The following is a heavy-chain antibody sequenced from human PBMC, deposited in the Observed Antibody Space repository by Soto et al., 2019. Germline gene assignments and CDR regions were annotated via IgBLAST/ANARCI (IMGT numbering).Heavy chain of an antibody. CDR3: AREAYCGGDCYSPSFDY. D-gene: IGHD2-21*02. V-gene: IGHV1-69*01. CDR2: IIPIFGTA. Sequence: QVQLVQSGAEVKKPGSSVKVSCKASGGTFSSYAISWVRQAPGQGLEWMGGIIPIFGTANYAQNFQGRVTITADESTSTAYMELSSLRSEDTAVYYCAREAYCGGDCYSPSFDYWGKGTLVTVSS. CDR1: GGTFSSYA. J-gene: IGHJ4*02.